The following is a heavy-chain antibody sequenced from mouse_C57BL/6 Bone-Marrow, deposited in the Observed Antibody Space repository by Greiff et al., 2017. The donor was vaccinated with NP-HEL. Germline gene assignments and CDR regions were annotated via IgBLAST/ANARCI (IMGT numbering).Heavy chain of an antibody. D-gene: IGHD4-1*01. V-gene: IGHV1-63*01. Sequence: QVQLQQSGAELVRPGTSVKMSCKASGYTFTNYWIGWAKQRPGHGLEWIGDIYPGGGYTNYNEKFKGKATLTADKSSSTAYMQFSSLTSEVSAIYYCARWGTLGAWFAYWGQGTLVTVSA. CDR1: GYTFTNYW. CDR3: ARWGTLGAWFAY. CDR2: IYPGGGYT. J-gene: IGHJ3*01.